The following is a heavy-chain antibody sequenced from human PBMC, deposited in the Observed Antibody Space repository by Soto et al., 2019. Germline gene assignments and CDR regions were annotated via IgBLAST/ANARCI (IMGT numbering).Heavy chain of an antibody. V-gene: IGHV4-59*08. J-gene: IGHJ4*02. CDR2: IYYSGST. CDR1: GGSISTYY. Sequence: PSETLSLTCTVSGGSISTYYWSWIRQPPGKGLEWIGYIYYSGSTNYNPSLKSRVTISVDTSKNQFSLKLSSVTAADTAVYYCARSSTETSRRFDYWGQGTLVTVSS. CDR3: ARSSTETSRRFDY.